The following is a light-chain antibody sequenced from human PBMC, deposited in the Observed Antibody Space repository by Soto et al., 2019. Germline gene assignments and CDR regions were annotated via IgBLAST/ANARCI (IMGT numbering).Light chain of an antibody. Sequence: QTVVTQEPSFSVSPGGTVTLTCALSSGSVSSSNYPSWYQQTPGQAPRTLIYSTNTRSSGVPDRFSGSILGNKAALTITGAPADDESDYFCVLYMGSGIWVFGGGTKVTVL. CDR3: VLYMGSGIWV. V-gene: IGLV8-61*01. CDR1: SGSVSSSNY. J-gene: IGLJ3*02. CDR2: STN.